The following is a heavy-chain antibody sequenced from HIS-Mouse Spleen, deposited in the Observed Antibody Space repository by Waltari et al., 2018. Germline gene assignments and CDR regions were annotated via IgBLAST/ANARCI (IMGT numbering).Heavy chain of an antibody. CDR3: AREIPYSSSWYDWYFDL. CDR2: IYYSGSP. V-gene: IGHV4-39*07. Sequence: QLQLQESGPGLVKPSETLSLTCTVSGGSISRSSYYWGWIRPPPGKGLEWIGSIYYSGSPDYNPSRSGRVTIAVETSKNQFSLKLSSVTAADTAVYYCAREIPYSSSWYDWYFDLWGRGTLVTVSS. J-gene: IGHJ2*01. D-gene: IGHD6-13*01. CDR1: GGSISRSSYY.